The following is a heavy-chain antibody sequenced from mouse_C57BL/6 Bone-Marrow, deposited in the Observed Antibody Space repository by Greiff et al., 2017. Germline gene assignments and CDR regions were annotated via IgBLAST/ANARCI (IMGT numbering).Heavy chain of an antibody. CDR2: IDPEGGET. D-gene: IGHD2-1*01. Sequence: EVQLVESGAELVKPGASVKLSCSASGFNIKDYYMHWVKQRTEKGLEWVGRIDPEGGETKYAPKFQGKVTISADTSSNTAYLQLSSLTSEDTAVYYCALYGNPAWFAYWGQGTLVTVSA. V-gene: IGHV14-2*01. CDR3: ALYGNPAWFAY. J-gene: IGHJ3*01. CDR1: GFNIKDYY.